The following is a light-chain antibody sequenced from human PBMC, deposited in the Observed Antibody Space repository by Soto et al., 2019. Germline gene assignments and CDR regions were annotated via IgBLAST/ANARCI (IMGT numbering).Light chain of an antibody. CDR1: QRVSRSF. J-gene: IGKJ4*01. Sequence: ENLLTQSPGTLSLSPGERATLSCRASQRVSRSFLARSQQKPGQAPRLLSHGASSRVNGIPDRFRGSVFGAAFTLTSSRLEPEDFAVDYCQQYGSSPFTLGGGTRVAIK. CDR2: GAS. CDR3: QQYGSSPFT. V-gene: IGKV3-20*01.